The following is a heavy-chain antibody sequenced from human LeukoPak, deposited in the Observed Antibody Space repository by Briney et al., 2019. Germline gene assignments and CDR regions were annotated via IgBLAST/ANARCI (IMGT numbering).Heavy chain of an antibody. V-gene: IGHV4-30-2*01. CDR3: ARGTGYDSSGP. J-gene: IGHJ5*02. CDR2: IYHSGST. D-gene: IGHD3-22*01. Sequence: SETLSLTCAVSGGSISSGGYSWSWIRQPPGKGLEWIGYIYHSGSTYYNPSLKSRVTISVDRSKNQFSLKLSSVTAADTAVYYCARGTGYDSSGPWGQGTLVTVSS. CDR1: GGSISSGGYS.